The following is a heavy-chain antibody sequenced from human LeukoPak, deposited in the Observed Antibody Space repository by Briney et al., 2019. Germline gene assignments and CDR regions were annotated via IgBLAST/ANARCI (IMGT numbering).Heavy chain of an antibody. Sequence: SETLSLTCTVSGNSISSGSYYWNWIRQPAGKGLEWIGRVYMNRNINYNPSLKSRVTISADTSKNQFSLQLNSVTPEDTAVYYCARENITIFGTYYYYYYMDVWGKGTTVTVSS. CDR3: ARENITIFGTYYYYYYMDV. J-gene: IGHJ6*03. CDR2: VYMNRNI. CDR1: GNSISSGSYY. D-gene: IGHD3-3*01. V-gene: IGHV4-61*02.